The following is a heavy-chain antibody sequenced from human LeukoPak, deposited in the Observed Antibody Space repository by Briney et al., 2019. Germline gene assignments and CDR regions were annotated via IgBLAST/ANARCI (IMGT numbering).Heavy chain of an antibody. CDR2: IKSKTDGGTT. D-gene: IGHD4-17*01. CDR1: GFTFSNAW. J-gene: IGHJ4*02. CDR3: TPGPSTVIDY. Sequence: GGSLRLSCAASGFTFSNAWMSWVRQAPGKGLEWVGSIKSKTDGGTTDYAAPVKGRFTISRDDSKNTLYLQMNSLKTEDTAVYYCTPGPSTVIDYWGQGTLVTVSS. V-gene: IGHV3-15*01.